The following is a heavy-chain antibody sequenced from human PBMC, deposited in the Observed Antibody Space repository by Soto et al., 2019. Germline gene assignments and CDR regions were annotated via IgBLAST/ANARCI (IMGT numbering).Heavy chain of an antibody. CDR2: IYYSGST. CDR3: ASHEGSYYPNYFDY. Sequence: SETLSLTCTVSGGSISSGGYYWTWIRQHPGKGLEWIGYIYYSGSTYYNPSLKSRVTISVDTSKNQFSLKLSSVTAADTAVYYCASHEGSYYPNYFDYWGQGTLVTVSS. V-gene: IGHV4-31*03. CDR1: GGSISSGGYY. D-gene: IGHD3-22*01. J-gene: IGHJ4*02.